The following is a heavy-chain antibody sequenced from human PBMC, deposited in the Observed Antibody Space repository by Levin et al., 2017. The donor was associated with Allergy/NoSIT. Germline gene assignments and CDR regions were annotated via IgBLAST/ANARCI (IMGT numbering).Heavy chain of an antibody. D-gene: IGHD2-2*01. CDR2: INQDGSEK. J-gene: IGHJ6*02. CDR1: GFTFSSYW. CDR3: ARTDCTSTSCYYYYYGMDV. Sequence: GESLKISCAASGFTFSSYWMTWVRQAPGKGLEWVANINQDGSEKYYVDSVKGRFTISRDNAKNSLYLQMNSLRAEDTAVYYCARTDCTSTSCYYYYYGMDVWGQGTTVTVSS. V-gene: IGHV3-7*01.